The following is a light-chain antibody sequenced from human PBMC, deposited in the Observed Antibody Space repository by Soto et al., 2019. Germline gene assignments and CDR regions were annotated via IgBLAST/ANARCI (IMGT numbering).Light chain of an antibody. J-gene: IGKJ4*01. CDR3: QQAGSFPLT. CDR2: AAS. Sequence: DIQMTQSPSSVSASIGDRVTITCRASQSLSSWLTWYQQKPGKAPKLLIYAASNLQSGDPSRFSGSGSGTDFTLTISGLQPEDVATYYCQQAGSFPLTFGGGTKVEIK. CDR1: QSLSSW. V-gene: IGKV1D-12*01.